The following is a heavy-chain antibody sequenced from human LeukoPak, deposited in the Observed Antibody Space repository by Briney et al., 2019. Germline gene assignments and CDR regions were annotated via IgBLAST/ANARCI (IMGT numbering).Heavy chain of an antibody. CDR3: ASGCSSTSCYHRCQYFQH. J-gene: IGHJ1*01. CDR2: IYTSGNI. CDR1: GGSISSYY. D-gene: IGHD2-2*01. Sequence: SETLSLTCTVSGGSISSYYWSWIRQPAGKGLEWIGRIYTSGNINYNPSLKSRVTMSVDTSKNQFSLKLSPVTAADTAVYYCASGCSSTSCYHRCQYFQHWGQGTLVTVSS. V-gene: IGHV4-4*07.